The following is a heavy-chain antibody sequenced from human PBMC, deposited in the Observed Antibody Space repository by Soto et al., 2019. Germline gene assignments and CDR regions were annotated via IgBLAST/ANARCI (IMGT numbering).Heavy chain of an antibody. V-gene: IGHV4-61*01. CDR2: IYYSGST. CDR3: ARGIVLVPATRFDP. Sequence: PSETLSLTCTVSGGSVSSGSYYWSWIRQPPGKGLEWIGYIYYSGSTNYNPSLKSRVTISVDTSKNQFSLKLSSVTAADTAVYYCARGIVLVPATRFDPWGQGTLVTVSS. D-gene: IGHD2-2*01. J-gene: IGHJ5*02. CDR1: GGSVSSGSYY.